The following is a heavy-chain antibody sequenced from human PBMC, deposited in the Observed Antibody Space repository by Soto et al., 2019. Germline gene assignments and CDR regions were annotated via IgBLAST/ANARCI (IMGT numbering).Heavy chain of an antibody. V-gene: IGHV1-69*13. J-gene: IGHJ4*02. CDR2: IIPIFGTA. CDR1: GGTFGSYA. Sequence: GASVKLSCKASGGTFGSYAISWVRQAPGQGLEWMGGIIPIFGTANYAQKFQGRVTITADESTSTAYMELSSLRSEDTAVYYCARSSTAMVLHGEDYWGQGTLVTVSS. CDR3: ARSSTAMVLHGEDY. D-gene: IGHD5-18*01.